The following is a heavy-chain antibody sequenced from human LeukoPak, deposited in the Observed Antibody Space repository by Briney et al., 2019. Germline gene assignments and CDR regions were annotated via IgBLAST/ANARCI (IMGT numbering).Heavy chain of an antibody. V-gene: IGHV3-66*02. Sequence: GGSLRLSCAASGVTNNYFTWVRQAPGKGLEWVSVIYNGGTTYYADSVKGRFTSSRDNSKSTLFVYLQMNSLRTDDTAVYYCAGGGEAARSLHYWGQGTLVTVSS. D-gene: IGHD6-6*01. CDR3: AGGGEAARSLHY. J-gene: IGHJ4*02. CDR1: GVTNNY. CDR2: IYNGGTT.